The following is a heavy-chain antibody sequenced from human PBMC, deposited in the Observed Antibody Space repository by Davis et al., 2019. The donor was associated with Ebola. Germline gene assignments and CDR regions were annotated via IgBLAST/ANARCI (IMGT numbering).Heavy chain of an antibody. D-gene: IGHD4-17*01. CDR2: ISGSGDRT. CDR1: GFTFSTYA. J-gene: IGHJ4*02. CDR3: ARDHGFGDSPFDY. Sequence: PGGSLRLSCAASGFTFSTYAMSWVRQAPGKGLEWVSVISGSGDRTYYADSVKGRFSISRDNSKNTVYLQMNSLRVEDTAVYFCARDHGFGDSPFDYWGQGIQVTVSS. V-gene: IGHV3-23*01.